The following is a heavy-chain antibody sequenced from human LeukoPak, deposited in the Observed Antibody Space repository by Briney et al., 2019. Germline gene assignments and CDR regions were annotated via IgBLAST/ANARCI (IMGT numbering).Heavy chain of an antibody. CDR1: GGSFSGYY. Sequence: SETLSLTCAVYGGSFSGYYWSWIRQPPGKGLEWIGEINHSGSTNYNPSLKSRVTISVDTSKNQFSLKLSSVTAADTAVYYCARHRNDGYCSSTSCYGIAAPRRYYYMDVWGKGTTVTVSS. D-gene: IGHD2-2*03. J-gene: IGHJ6*03. CDR3: ARHRNDGYCSSTSCYGIAAPRRYYYMDV. V-gene: IGHV4-34*01. CDR2: INHSGST.